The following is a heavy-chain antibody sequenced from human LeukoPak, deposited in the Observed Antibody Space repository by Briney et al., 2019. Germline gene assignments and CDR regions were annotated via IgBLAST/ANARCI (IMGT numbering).Heavy chain of an antibody. J-gene: IGHJ6*02. CDR1: GFSFRDYY. CDR2: ISGSGSTI. V-gene: IGHV3-11*04. D-gene: IGHD5-12*01. CDR3: ARDGYVDYGMDV. Sequence: GGSLRLSCEGSGFSFRDYYMSWVRQAPGKGLEWVSYISGSGSTIYYADSVKGRFTISRDNAKNSLYLQMNSLRAEDTAVYYCARDGYVDYGMDVWGQGTTVTVSS.